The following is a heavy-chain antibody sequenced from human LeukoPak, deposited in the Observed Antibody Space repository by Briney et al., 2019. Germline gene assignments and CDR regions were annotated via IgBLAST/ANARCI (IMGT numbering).Heavy chain of an antibody. Sequence: GASVKVSCKASGYTFTSYGISWVRQAPGQGLEWMGRIIPILGIANYAQKFQGRVTITADKSTSTAYMELSSLRSEDTAMYYCAREDVGYCSGGSCYSFPYYYYGMDVWGQGTTVTVSS. D-gene: IGHD2-15*01. V-gene: IGHV1-69*04. CDR3: AREDVGYCSGGSCYSFPYYYYGMDV. J-gene: IGHJ6*02. CDR2: IIPILGIA. CDR1: GYTFTSYG.